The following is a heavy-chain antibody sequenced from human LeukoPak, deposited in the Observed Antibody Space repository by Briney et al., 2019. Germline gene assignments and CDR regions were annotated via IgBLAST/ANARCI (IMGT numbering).Heavy chain of an antibody. CDR1: GFTFSSYS. Sequence: GGSLRLSCPACGFTFSSYSTNWVRQAPGKGLEWVSSISSSSSYIYYADSVKGRFTISRDNAKNSLYLQMNSLRAEDTAVYYCARVLLAAVDYWGPRTLVTVSS. D-gene: IGHD6-13*01. V-gene: IGHV3-21*01. CDR3: ARVLLAAVDY. J-gene: IGHJ4*02. CDR2: ISSSSSYI.